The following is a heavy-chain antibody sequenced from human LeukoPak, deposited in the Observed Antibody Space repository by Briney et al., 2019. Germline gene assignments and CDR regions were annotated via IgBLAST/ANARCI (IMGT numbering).Heavy chain of an antibody. D-gene: IGHD6-13*01. Sequence: ASVNVSCKASGYTFTGYYMHWVRQAPGQGLEWMGWINPNSGGTNYAQKFQGRVTMTRDTSISTAYMELSRLRSDDTAVYYCARDRSEQQLVLTYWFDPWGQGTLVTVSS. CDR3: ARDRSEQQLVLTYWFDP. CDR1: GYTFTGYY. J-gene: IGHJ5*02. V-gene: IGHV1-2*02. CDR2: INPNSGGT.